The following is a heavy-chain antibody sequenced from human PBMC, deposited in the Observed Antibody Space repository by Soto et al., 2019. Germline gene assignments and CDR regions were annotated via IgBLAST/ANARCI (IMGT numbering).Heavy chain of an antibody. Sequence: QVQLVQSGAEVKKPGSSVKVSCKASGGTFSSYAISWVRQAPGQGLEWMGGIIPIFGTANYAQKFQGRVTITADESTSKAYMELSSLRSEDTAVYYCAREADYYDSSGTTRFDYWGQGTLVTVSS. D-gene: IGHD3-22*01. V-gene: IGHV1-69*12. CDR1: GGTFSSYA. CDR2: IIPIFGTA. CDR3: AREADYYDSSGTTRFDY. J-gene: IGHJ4*02.